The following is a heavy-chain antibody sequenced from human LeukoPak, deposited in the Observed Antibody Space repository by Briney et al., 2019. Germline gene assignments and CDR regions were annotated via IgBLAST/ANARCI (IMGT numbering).Heavy chain of an antibody. J-gene: IGHJ6*02. D-gene: IGHD6-19*01. CDR1: GFTFSSYA. CDR2: ISGSGGST. Sequence: GGSLRLSCAASGFTFSSYAMSWVRQAPGKGLEWVSAISGSGGSTYYADSVKGRFTISRDNSKNTLYLQMNSLRAEDTAVYYCAKDLLGSSAPRYYYYYGMDVWGQGTTVTVPS. CDR3: AKDLLGSSAPRYYYYYGMDV. V-gene: IGHV3-23*01.